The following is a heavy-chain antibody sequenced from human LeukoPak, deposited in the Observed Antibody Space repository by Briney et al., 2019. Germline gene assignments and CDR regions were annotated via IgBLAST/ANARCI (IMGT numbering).Heavy chain of an antibody. J-gene: IGHJ4*02. V-gene: IGHV1-2*02. CDR1: GYTFTGYY. CDR3: ARPLYSSSRYLPGY. CDR2: INPNSGGT. D-gene: IGHD6-13*01. Sequence: ASVKVSCKASGYTFTGYYMHWVRQAPGQGLEWMGWINPNSGGTNYAQKFQGRVTMTRNTSINTAYMELSSLGSEDTAVYYCARPLYSSSRYLPGYWGQGTLVTVSS.